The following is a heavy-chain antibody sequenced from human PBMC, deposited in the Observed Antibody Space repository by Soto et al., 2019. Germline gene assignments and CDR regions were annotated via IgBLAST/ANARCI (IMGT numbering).Heavy chain of an antibody. CDR1: GFTFSSYA. V-gene: IGHV3-23*01. D-gene: IGHD2-2*01. CDR3: AEDIVLVPAAPDYYGMDV. CDR2: ISGSGGST. Sequence: PGGSLRLSCAASGFTFSSYAMSWVRQAPGKGLEWVSAISGSGGSTYYADSVKGRFTISRDNSKNTLYLQMNSLRAEDTAVYYCAEDIVLVPAAPDYYGMDVWGQGTTVTVSS. J-gene: IGHJ6*02.